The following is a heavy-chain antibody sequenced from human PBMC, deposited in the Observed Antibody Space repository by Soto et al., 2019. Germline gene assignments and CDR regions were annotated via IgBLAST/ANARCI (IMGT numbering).Heavy chain of an antibody. J-gene: IGHJ4*02. V-gene: IGHV4-4*07. CDR3: AYGGYSYGPDY. CDR2: IYTSGST. D-gene: IGHD5-18*01. CDR1: GGSISSYY. Sequence: SETLSLTCTVSGGSISSYYWSWIRQPAGKGLEWIGRIYTSGSTNYNPSLKSRVTMSVDTSENQFSLKLSSVTAADTAVYCCAYGGYSYGPDYWGQGTLVTVSS.